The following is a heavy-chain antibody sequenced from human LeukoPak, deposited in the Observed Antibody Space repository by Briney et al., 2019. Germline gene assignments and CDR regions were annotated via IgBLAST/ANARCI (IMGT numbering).Heavy chain of an antibody. CDR1: GFTFSRYW. CDR2: IKEDGAEI. Sequence: PGGSLRLSCAASGFTFSRYWMSWVRQAPGKGLEWVANIKEDGAEIYYVDSVKGRFTISRDNTKNSLFLQMNSLRAEDTAVYYCARDDYYSNADWGQGTLVTVSS. V-gene: IGHV3-7*01. J-gene: IGHJ4*02. D-gene: IGHD3-22*01. CDR3: ARDDYYSNAD.